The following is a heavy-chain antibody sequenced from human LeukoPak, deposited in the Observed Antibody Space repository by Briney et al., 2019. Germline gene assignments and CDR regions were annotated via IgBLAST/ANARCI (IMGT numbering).Heavy chain of an antibody. CDR2: IYYSGST. J-gene: IGHJ4*02. Sequence: SETLSLTCTVSGASISSYYWSWIRQPPGKGLEWIGYIYYSGSTNYNPSLKSRVTISVDTSKNQFSLKLISVTAADTAVYYCARDTYYSSGSGYFDYWGQGTLVTVSS. CDR1: GASISSYY. CDR3: ARDTYYSSGSGYFDY. D-gene: IGHD3-22*01. V-gene: IGHV4-59*01.